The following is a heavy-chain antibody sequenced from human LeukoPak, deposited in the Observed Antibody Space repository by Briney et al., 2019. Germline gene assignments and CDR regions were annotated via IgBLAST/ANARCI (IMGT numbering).Heavy chain of an antibody. CDR1: GYTFTGYY. V-gene: IGHV1-2*02. Sequence: SVKVSCKASGYTFTGYYIHWVRQAPGQGLEWMGWINPNSGGTKYAQKFQGRVTMTRDTSISTAYMELSRLRSDDTAVYYCAREDYAGSGYHDFWGRGTLVTVSS. CDR3: AREDYAGSGYHDF. D-gene: IGHD3-22*01. J-gene: IGHJ4*02. CDR2: INPNSGGT.